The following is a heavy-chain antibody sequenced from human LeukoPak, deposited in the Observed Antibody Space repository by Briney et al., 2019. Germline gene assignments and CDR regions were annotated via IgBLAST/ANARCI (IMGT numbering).Heavy chain of an antibody. CDR2: IYYSGSP. D-gene: IGHD6-19*01. CDR3: ARQVVAVAGTGYFDY. Sequence: SETLSLTCTVSGGSIRSSSYYWGWIRQPPGKGLEWIGSIYYSGSPYYNASPKSRGTISVDTSKNQFSLKLNSVTAADTAVYFCARQVVAVAGTGYFDYWGQGTLVTVSS. CDR1: GGSIRSSSYY. V-gene: IGHV4-39*01. J-gene: IGHJ4*02.